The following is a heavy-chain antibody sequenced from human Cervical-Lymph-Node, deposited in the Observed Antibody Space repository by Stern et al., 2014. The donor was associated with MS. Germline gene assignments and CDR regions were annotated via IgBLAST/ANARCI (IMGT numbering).Heavy chain of an antibody. CDR3: ASLGVTTLR. CDR1: GGTLGSYA. D-gene: IGHD2-21*02. J-gene: IGHJ4*02. V-gene: IGHV1-69*06. Sequence: VQLVESGAEGKKPGSSVKVSCKASGGTLGSYAVSWVRKAPGQGLEWMGGIIPPFGRAIYAQKFQGRITITADTVTTTIYMELSSLRSEDTAMYYCASLGVTTLRWGKGALVTVSS. CDR2: IIPPFGRA.